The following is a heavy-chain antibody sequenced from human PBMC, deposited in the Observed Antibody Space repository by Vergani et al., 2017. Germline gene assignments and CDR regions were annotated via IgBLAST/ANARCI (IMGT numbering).Heavy chain of an antibody. J-gene: IGHJ4*02. CDR2: IKQDGSEK. D-gene: IGHD3-22*01. Sequence: EVQLVESGGGLVQPGGSLRLSCAASGFIFSSYWMSWVRQAPGKGLEWVANIKQDGSEKSYVDSVKGRFTISRDNAKNSLYLQMNSLRAEDTAVYYCARSGQGLDYYDSSGYYGGLDYWGQGTLVTVSS. V-gene: IGHV3-7*03. CDR1: GFIFSSYW. CDR3: ARSGQGLDYYDSSGYYGGLDY.